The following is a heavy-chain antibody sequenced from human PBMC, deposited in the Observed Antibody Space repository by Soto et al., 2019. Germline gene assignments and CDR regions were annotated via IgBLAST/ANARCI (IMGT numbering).Heavy chain of an antibody. J-gene: IGHJ2*01. D-gene: IGHD3-16*02. CDR1: GYTFTGYY. Sequence: ASVKVSCKASGYTFTGYYMHWVRQAPGQGLEWMGWINPNSVATKYAQKFQGRVTMTRDTSISTVHMELRRLRSDDAAVYYCARGGRGDIFTFRGVIGDAADLRGR. CDR3: ARGGRGDIFTFRGVIGDAADL. V-gene: IGHV1-2*02. CDR2: INPNSVAT.